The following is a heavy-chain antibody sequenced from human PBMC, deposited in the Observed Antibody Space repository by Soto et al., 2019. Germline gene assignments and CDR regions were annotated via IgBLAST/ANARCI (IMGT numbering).Heavy chain of an antibody. CDR3: ARVGHITNYGMAV. CDR1: GGTFSSYP. V-gene: IGHV1-69*01. Sequence: QVQLVQSGAEVKKPGSSVKVSCEASGGTFSSYPINWVRQAPGQGLEWMGGIIPFFGTSNYAQKFQGRVTITADESTSTAYMELRSQRSEDTAVYYCARVGHITNYGMAVWGQGTTVTVSS. J-gene: IGHJ6*02. CDR2: IIPFFGTS. D-gene: IGHD1-26*01.